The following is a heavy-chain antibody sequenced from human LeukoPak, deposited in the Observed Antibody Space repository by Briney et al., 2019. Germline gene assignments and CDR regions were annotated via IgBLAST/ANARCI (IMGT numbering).Heavy chain of an antibody. CDR2: ISSSGSTI. J-gene: IGHJ4*02. D-gene: IGHD3-16*01. CDR1: VFTFRSSE. Sequence: GGSLRLSCAASVFTFRSSEMNWVRQAPGKGLEWVSYISSSGSTIYNPDSVKGRFTISRDNAKNSLYLQMNRLIAEDTAVYYCLREYLGGFDYWGQGTLVTVSS. CDR3: LREYLGGFDY. V-gene: IGHV3-48*03.